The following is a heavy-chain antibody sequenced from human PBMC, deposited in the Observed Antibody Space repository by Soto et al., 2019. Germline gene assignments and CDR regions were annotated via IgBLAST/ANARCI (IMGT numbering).Heavy chain of an antibody. D-gene: IGHD5-18*01. CDR1: GFTFSSYA. J-gene: IGHJ6*02. Sequence: GGSLRLSCAASGFTFSSYAMHWVRQAPGKGLEWVAVISYDGSNKYYADSVKGRFTISRDNSKNTLYLQMNSLRAEDTAVYYCARRGMGYSYGYPDYYYYYGMDVWGQGTTVTVSS. V-gene: IGHV3-30-3*01. CDR2: ISYDGSNK. CDR3: ARRGMGYSYGYPDYYYYYGMDV.